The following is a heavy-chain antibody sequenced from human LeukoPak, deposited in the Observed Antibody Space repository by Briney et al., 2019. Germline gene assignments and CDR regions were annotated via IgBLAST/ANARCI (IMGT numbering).Heavy chain of an antibody. D-gene: IGHD3-22*01. Sequence: GASVKVSCKASGYTFTSYGISWVRQAPGQGLEWMGWISAYNGNTNYAQKLQGRVTMTTDTSTSTAYMELRSLRSDDTAVYYCARGTEDYSDSDDYYELLGGNFDFWGQGTLVTVSS. CDR1: GYTFTSYG. CDR2: ISAYNGNT. V-gene: IGHV1-18*01. J-gene: IGHJ4*02. CDR3: ARGTEDYSDSDDYYELLGGNFDF.